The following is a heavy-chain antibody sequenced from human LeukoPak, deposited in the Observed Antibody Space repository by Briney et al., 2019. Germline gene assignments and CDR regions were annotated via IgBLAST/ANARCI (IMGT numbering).Heavy chain of an antibody. CDR2: INGDAGST. J-gene: IGHJ6*02. Sequence: GGSLRLSCAASGFIFDDYAIHWVRQGPGKGLEWVSVINGDAGSTCYADSVKGRFTISRDDSKNSLYLQMNSLRTEDTALYYCAKDIDDADYYYYGMDVWGQGTPVTVSS. V-gene: IGHV3-43*02. CDR3: AKDIDDADYYYYGMDV. D-gene: IGHD3-3*01. CDR1: GFIFDDYA.